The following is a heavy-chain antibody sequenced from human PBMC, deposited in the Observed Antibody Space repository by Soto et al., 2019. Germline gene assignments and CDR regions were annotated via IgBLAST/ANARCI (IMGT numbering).Heavy chain of an antibody. V-gene: IGHV3-11*01. J-gene: IGHJ4*02. D-gene: IGHD5-18*01. Sequence: GGSLRLSCVASGFIFSDYYMTWIRQAPGKGLEWVSYISNSESDIYYADSVKGRFTISRDNAKKSLYLQMNSLRAEDTAIYYCARSSGYSYGYPSFYFDYWGPGTIVTVYS. CDR1: GFIFSDYY. CDR2: ISNSESDI. CDR3: ARSSGYSYGYPSFYFDY.